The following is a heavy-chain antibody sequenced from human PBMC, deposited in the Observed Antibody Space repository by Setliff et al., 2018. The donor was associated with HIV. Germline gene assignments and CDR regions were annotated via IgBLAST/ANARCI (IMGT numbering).Heavy chain of an antibody. CDR1: GFTFSSYA. V-gene: IGHV3-23*01. D-gene: IGHD3-10*01. J-gene: IGHJ6*02. CDR2: ISTSGST. Sequence: GGSLRLSCAASGFTFSSYAMSWVRQAPGKGLEWVSTISTSGSTYYADSVKGRFTISRDNSMNTLYLQMNSLRAEDTAVYYCARVVTQWFGELSGMDVWGQGTTVTVSS. CDR3: ARVVTQWFGELSGMDV.